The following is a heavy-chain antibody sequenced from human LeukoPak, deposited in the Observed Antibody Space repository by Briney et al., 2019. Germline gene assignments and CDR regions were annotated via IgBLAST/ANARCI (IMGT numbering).Heavy chain of an antibody. D-gene: IGHD3-10*01. J-gene: IGHJ6*02. Sequence: GGSLRLSCTASGFTFGDYAMSWVRQAPGKGLEWVGFIRSKAYGGTTEYAASVKGRFTISRDDSKSIAYLQMNSLKTEGTAVYYCTSHLGSGSYYPYYYYGMDVWGQGTTVTVSS. CDR1: GFTFGDYA. CDR3: TSHLGSGSYYPYYYYGMDV. CDR2: IRSKAYGGTT. V-gene: IGHV3-49*04.